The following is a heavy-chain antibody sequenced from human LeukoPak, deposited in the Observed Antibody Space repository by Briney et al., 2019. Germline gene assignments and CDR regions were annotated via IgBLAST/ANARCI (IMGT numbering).Heavy chain of an antibody. Sequence: ASVKVSCKASEYTFTASHMHWVRQAPGQGLEWMGWINPNNGGTNYAQKFQGRVTMTRGTSISTAYMELSRLRSDDTALYYCARRSADNGGYSYWGQGTLVTVSS. D-gene: IGHD3-22*01. V-gene: IGHV1-2*02. CDR3: ARRSADNGGYSY. CDR1: EYTFTASH. J-gene: IGHJ4*02. CDR2: INPNNGGT.